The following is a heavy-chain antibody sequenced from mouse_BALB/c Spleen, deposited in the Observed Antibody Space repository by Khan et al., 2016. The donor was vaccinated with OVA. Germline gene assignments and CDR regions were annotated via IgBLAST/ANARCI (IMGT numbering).Heavy chain of an antibody. CDR2: INTYTGEP. Sequence: QIQLVQSGPELKKPGETVKISYKASGYTFTNCGMNWVQPAPGKGLKWMGWINTYTGEPTYADDFKGRFAFSLETSASTAYLQINNLKNEDTATYFCARPPYFSYVLDYWGQGTSVTVSS. J-gene: IGHJ4*01. D-gene: IGHD2-10*01. CDR3: ARPPYFSYVLDY. CDR1: GYTFTNCG. V-gene: IGHV9-3-1*01.